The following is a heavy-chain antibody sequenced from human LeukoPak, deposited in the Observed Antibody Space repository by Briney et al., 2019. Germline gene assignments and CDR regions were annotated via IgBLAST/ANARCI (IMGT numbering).Heavy chain of an antibody. J-gene: IGHJ4*02. Sequence: PGGSLRLSCAASGFTLSTYEMHSVRQAPGKGLVWVSRINPDGSRTGYADSVKGRFTISRDNSKNTLYLQMNSLRAADTAVYYCAKDTSSGRSTADYWGQGTLVTVSS. V-gene: IGHV3-74*01. D-gene: IGHD6-19*01. CDR1: GFTLSTYE. CDR2: INPDGSRT. CDR3: AKDTSSGRSTADY.